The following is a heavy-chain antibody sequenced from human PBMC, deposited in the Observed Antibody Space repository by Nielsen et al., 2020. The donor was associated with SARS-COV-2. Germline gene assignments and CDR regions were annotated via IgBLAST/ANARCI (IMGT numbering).Heavy chain of an antibody. CDR1: GFTFSGSS. V-gene: IGHV3-73*01. Sequence: GESLKISCAASGFTFSGSSMHWVRQASGKGLAWIGRIRSKANIYATAYAASVKGRFTISRDDSKNTSYLQMSSLKIEDTAVYFCTRVNPIRVSWFDAFDIWGQGTMVTVSS. J-gene: IGHJ3*02. CDR3: TRVNPIRVSWFDAFDI. D-gene: IGHD6-13*01. CDR2: IRSKANIYAT.